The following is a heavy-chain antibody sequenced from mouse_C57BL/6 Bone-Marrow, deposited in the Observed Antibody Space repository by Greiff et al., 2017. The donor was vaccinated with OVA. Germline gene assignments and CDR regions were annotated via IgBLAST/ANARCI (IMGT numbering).Heavy chain of an antibody. Sequence: EVKLLESGPELVKPGASVKMSCKASGYTFTDYNMHWVKQSHGKSLEWIGYINPNNGGTSYNQKFKGKATLTVNKSSSTAYMELRSLTSEDSAVYDSARSRGTYWYFDVWGTGTTVTVSS. J-gene: IGHJ1*03. CDR2: INPNNGGT. D-gene: IGHD3-3*01. V-gene: IGHV1-22*01. CDR1: GYTFTDYN. CDR3: ARSRGTYWYFDV.